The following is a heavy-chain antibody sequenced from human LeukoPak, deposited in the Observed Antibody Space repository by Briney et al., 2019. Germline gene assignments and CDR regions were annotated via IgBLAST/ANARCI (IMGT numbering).Heavy chain of an antibody. D-gene: IGHD2-21*02. CDR2: INHSGST. V-gene: IGHV4-34*01. CDR3: ARDLLEDCGGDCYSP. Sequence: SETLSLTCAVYGGSFSGYYWSWIRQPPGKGLEWIGEINHSGSTNYNPSLKSRVTISVDTSKNQFSLKLSSVTAADTAVYYCARDLLEDCGGDCYSPWGQGTLVTVSS. J-gene: IGHJ4*02. CDR1: GGSFSGYY.